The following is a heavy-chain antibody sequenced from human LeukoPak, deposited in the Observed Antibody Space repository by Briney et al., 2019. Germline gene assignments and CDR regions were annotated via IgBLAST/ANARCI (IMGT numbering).Heavy chain of an antibody. J-gene: IGHJ5*02. CDR2: IYYSGST. CDR3: ARDRGGYYDSSGYYVRFDP. D-gene: IGHD3-22*01. V-gene: IGHV4-59*01. CDR1: GGSISSYY. Sequence: ASETLSLTCTVSGGSISSYYWSWIRQPPGKGLEWIGYIYYSGSTNYNPSLKSRVTISVDTSKNQFSLKLRSVTAADTAVYYCARDRGGYYDSSGYYVRFDPWGQGTLVTVSS.